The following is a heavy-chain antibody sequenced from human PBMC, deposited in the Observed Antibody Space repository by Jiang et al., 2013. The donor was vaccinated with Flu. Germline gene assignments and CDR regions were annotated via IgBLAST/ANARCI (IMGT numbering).Heavy chain of an antibody. D-gene: IGHD3/OR15-3a*01. CDR2: MRHSVTT. Sequence: GPGLVKPSETLSLTCTFSGGSITSNYWTWIRQPPGKRLEWIGYMRHSVTTSYNPSLMSRVTISIDTSKNEVSLKLTSVTPADTAVYYCARGSDVWAWKSDLWGRGTLVTVSS. J-gene: IGHJ2*01. CDR1: GGSITSNY. V-gene: IGHV4-59*01. CDR3: ARGSDVWAWKSDL.